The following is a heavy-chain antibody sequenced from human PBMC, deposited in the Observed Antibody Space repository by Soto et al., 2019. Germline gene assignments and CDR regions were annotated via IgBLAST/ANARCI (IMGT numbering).Heavy chain of an antibody. CDR3: ARGYCSSTSCYLGGGGYGMDV. CDR1: GGSISSGGYY. J-gene: IGHJ6*02. CDR2: IYYSGST. V-gene: IGHV4-31*03. D-gene: IGHD2-2*01. Sequence: QVQLQESGPGLVKPSQTLSLTCTVSGGSISSGGYYWSWIRQHPGKGLEWIGYIYYSGSTYYNPSLKIRVTISVDTSKHQFSLKLSSVTAADTAVYYWARGYCSSTSCYLGGGGYGMDVWGQGTTVTVSS.